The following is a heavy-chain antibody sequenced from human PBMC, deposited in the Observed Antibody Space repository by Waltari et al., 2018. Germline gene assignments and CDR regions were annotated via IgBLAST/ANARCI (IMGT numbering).Heavy chain of an antibody. CDR2: IYYSGST. V-gene: IGHV4-59*01. J-gene: IGHJ4*02. D-gene: IGHD6-6*01. CDR3: ARGVLLDY. Sequence: QVQLQESGPGLVKPSETLSLPCTVSGGSIRSYYWSWIRQPPGKGLEWIGYIYYSGSTNYNPSLKSRVTISVDTSKNQFSLKLSSVTAADTAVYYCARGVLLDYWGQGTLVTVSS. CDR1: GGSIRSYY.